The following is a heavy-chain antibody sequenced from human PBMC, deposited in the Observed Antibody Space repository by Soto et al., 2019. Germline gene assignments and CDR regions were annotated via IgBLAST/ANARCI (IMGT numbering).Heavy chain of an antibody. CDR2: INSDGST. CDR1: GFLVNSAY. J-gene: IGHJ4*02. Sequence: EVQLVESGGGLIPPGGSLRLSCAASGFLVNSAYMTWVRQAPGKGLEWLSMINSDGSTLYAESVKGRFTISRDNSKNRLDRQMNSLRAEDTAMYYCARRGYSFAWGYWGQGTLVIVTS. CDR3: ARRGYSFAWGY. V-gene: IGHV3-53*01. D-gene: IGHD5-18*01.